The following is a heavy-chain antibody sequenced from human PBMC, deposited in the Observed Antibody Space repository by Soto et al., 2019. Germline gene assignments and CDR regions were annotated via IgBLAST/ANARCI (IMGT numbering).Heavy chain of an antibody. D-gene: IGHD6-13*01. Sequence: GGSLRLSCAASGFTFSSYGMHWVRQAPGKGLEWVAVIWYDGSNKYYADSVKGRFTISRDNSKNTLYLQMNSLRAEDTAVYYCARAGYSSSWIDYWGQGTLVTV. CDR3: ARAGYSSSWIDY. V-gene: IGHV3-33*01. CDR1: GFTFSSYG. J-gene: IGHJ4*02. CDR2: IWYDGSNK.